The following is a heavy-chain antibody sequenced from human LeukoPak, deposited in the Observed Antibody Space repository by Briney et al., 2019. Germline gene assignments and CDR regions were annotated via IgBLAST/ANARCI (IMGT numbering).Heavy chain of an antibody. CDR2: IYTSGST. V-gene: IGHV4-4*07. J-gene: IGHJ4*02. CDR1: GGSFSRYY. Sequence: SETLSLTCSVSGGSFSRYYWSWIRLPPQKRLEWIGRIYTSGSTNYNPSRRSRVTMSVDTSKNQFSLKLASVTAADTAVYYCARGESPADYWGQGTLVTVSA. CDR3: ARGESPADY.